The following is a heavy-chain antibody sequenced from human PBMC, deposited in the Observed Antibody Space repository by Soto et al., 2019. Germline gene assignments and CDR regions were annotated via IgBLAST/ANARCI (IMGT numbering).Heavy chain of an antibody. CDR3: ARDDPTTGYTADAFDI. CDR2: IIPILGIA. Sequence: ASVKVSCKASGGTFSSYTISWVRQAPGQGLEWMGRIIPILGIANYAQKFQGRVTITADKSTSTAYMELSSLRSEDTAVYYCARDDPTTGYTADAFDIWGQGTMVTVSS. CDR1: GGTFSSYT. D-gene: IGHD5-12*01. J-gene: IGHJ3*02. V-gene: IGHV1-69*04.